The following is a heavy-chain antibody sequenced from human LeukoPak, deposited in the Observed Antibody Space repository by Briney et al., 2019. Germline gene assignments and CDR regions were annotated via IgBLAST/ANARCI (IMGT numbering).Heavy chain of an antibody. J-gene: IGHJ4*02. V-gene: IGHV1-18*01. CDR3: ARETTVVTLSGLGY. Sequence: GASVKVSCKASGYSFTSYGISWVRQATGQGLECMGWISAYNGNTNYAQKLQGRVTMTTDTSTSTAYMELRSLRSDDTAVYYCARETTVVTLSGLGYWGQGTLVTVSS. CDR1: GYSFTSYG. D-gene: IGHD4-23*01. CDR2: ISAYNGNT.